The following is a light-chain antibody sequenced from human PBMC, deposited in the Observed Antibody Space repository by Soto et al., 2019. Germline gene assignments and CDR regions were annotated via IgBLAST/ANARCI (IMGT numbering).Light chain of an antibody. Sequence: DIVMTQSPDSLAVSLGERATINCKSSQSVLYSYNNKNSLAWYQQKPGQPPKLLIYWASIRASGVPDRVIGSGSGTDFTLTISSLQAEDVAVYDGQHFQNSPPWTFGQGNKGEIK. CDR2: WAS. CDR1: QSVLYSYNNKNS. CDR3: QHFQNSPPWT. J-gene: IGKJ1*01. V-gene: IGKV4-1*01.